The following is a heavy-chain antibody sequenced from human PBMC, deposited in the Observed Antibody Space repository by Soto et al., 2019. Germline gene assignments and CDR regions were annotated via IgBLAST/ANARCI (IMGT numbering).Heavy chain of an antibody. Sequence: EVQLVESGGGLVEPGGSLRLSCAASGFTFISYGMNWVRKAPGKGLEWVSSISRSSSYIYYADSVKGRFTISRDNAKISLYLQVNSPRAVDIAVYYCARVQIQNLPGPGTTYYYDNSDSCGYGTLVAVSS. V-gene: IGHV3-21*02. CDR2: ISRSSSYI. J-gene: IGHJ5*01. CDR3: ARVQIQNLPGPGTTYYYDNSDS. CDR1: GFTFISYG. D-gene: IGHD3-22*01.